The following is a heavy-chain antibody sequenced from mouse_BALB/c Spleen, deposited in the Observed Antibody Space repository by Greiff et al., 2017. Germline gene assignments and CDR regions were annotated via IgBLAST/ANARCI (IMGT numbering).Heavy chain of an antibody. CDR2: INPSNGGT. Sequence: QVQLQQPGAELVKPGASVKLSCKASGYTFTSYYMYWVKQRPGQGLEWIGGINPSNGGTNFNEKFKSKATLTVDKSSSTAYMQLSSLTSEDSAVYYGTRYQVYYGSSNDYWGQGTTLTVSS. D-gene: IGHD1-1*01. J-gene: IGHJ2*01. V-gene: IGHV1S81*02. CDR1: GYTFTSYY. CDR3: TRYQVYYGSSNDY.